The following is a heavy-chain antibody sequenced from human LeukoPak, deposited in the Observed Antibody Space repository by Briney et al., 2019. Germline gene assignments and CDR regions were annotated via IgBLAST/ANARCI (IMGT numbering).Heavy chain of an antibody. D-gene: IGHD6-13*01. V-gene: IGHV3-23*01. J-gene: IGHJ4*02. CDR1: GFTFSSYA. Sequence: GGSLRLSCEASGFTFSSYAMTWVRQAPGKGLEWVSVISGSGNNTYYADSVKGRFTVSRDISKNTVYLQMNSLRVEDTAVYYCAKHELGPWPGGAFDSWGQGTLVTVSS. CDR3: AKHELGPWPGGAFDS. CDR2: ISGSGNNT.